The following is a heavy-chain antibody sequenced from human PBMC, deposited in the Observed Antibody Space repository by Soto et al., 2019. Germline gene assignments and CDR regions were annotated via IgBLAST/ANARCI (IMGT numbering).Heavy chain of an antibody. D-gene: IGHD6-13*01. V-gene: IGHV3-30*18. CDR2: ISYDGSNK. CDR1: GFTSSSYG. CDR3: AKDRIAAAPWASNWFDP. Sequence: GGSLRLSCAASGFTSSSYGMHWVRQAPGKGLEWVAVISYDGSNKYYADSVKGRFTISRDNSKNTLYLQMNSLRAEDTAVYYCAKDRIAAAPWASNWFDPWGQGTLVTVSS. J-gene: IGHJ5*02.